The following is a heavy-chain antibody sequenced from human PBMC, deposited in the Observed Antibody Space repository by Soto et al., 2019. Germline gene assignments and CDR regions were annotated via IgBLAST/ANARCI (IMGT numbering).Heavy chain of an antibody. CDR2: IFLNDDK. Sequence: SGPTLVNPTETLTLTCTVSGLSLSKGRLGVSWIRQPPGKALEWLAHIFLNDDKSYSTSLKSRLTISKGTSRSQVVLTMTNMDPVDSATYYCAVTKDCSRTECYLASFDTWGQGTLVTVSS. J-gene: IGHJ5*02. CDR3: AVTKDCSRTECYLASFDT. D-gene: IGHD2-2*01. CDR1: GLSLSKGRLG. V-gene: IGHV2-26*01.